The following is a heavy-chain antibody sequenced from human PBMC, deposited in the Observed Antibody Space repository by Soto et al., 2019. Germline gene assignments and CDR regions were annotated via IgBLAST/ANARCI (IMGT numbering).Heavy chain of an antibody. CDR1: GFNFNNYG. Sequence: LRLSCAASGFNFNNYGMHWVRQAPGKGLEWVAVIWNDGNGYYYANSVRGRFTISRDNSKNTLYLQMSSLRAEDTAVYYCARRGYYGSAQTNYPAYMDVWGQGTTVTVAS. V-gene: IGHV3-33*01. J-gene: IGHJ6*02. CDR2: IWNDGNGY. D-gene: IGHD3-10*01. CDR3: ARRGYYGSAQTNYPAYMDV.